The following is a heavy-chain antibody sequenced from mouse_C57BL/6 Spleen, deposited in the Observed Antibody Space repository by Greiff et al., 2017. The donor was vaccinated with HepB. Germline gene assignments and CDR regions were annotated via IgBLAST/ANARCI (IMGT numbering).Heavy chain of an antibody. V-gene: IGHV5-4*01. J-gene: IGHJ1*03. CDR2: ISDGGSYT. CDR3: ARDYYDYDEGYFDV. D-gene: IGHD2-4*01. CDR1: GFTFSSYA. Sequence: EVHLVESGGGLVKPGGSLKLSCAASGFTFSSYAMSWVRQTPEKRLEWVATISDGGSYTYYPDNVKGRFTISRDNAKNNLYLQMSHLKSEDTAMYYCARDYYDYDEGYFDVWGTGTTVTVSS.